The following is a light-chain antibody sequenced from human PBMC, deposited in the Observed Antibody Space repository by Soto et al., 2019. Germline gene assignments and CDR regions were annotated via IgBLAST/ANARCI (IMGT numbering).Light chain of an antibody. Sequence: EIVLTQSPATLSLSPGDRATLSCRASQSVGSYLGWYQQRPGQAPRLLIYGASTRATGVPARFTGSESGSEFTLTISGLQSEDFAVYYCQQGHNWPLTFGQGTRLEI. CDR1: QSVGSY. J-gene: IGKJ2*01. CDR3: QQGHNWPLT. CDR2: GAS. V-gene: IGKV3-11*01.